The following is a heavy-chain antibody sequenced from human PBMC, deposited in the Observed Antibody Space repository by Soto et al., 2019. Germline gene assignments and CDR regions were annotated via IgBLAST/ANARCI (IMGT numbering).Heavy chain of an antibody. V-gene: IGHV1-2*02. Sequence: QVRLVQSGAEVKEPGDSVRVSCEASGYTFTAYHIHWVRQAPGQGLEWMGWINPKFGDTGYAEDFQGRVSMTSDMSTSTVYMELSRLTSDDTAIYYCARNMDYYYGRGSGNGQGVWGQGTTVTVFS. CDR3: ARNMDYYYGRGSGNGQGV. CDR1: GYTFTAYH. D-gene: IGHD3-10*02. CDR2: INPKFGDT. J-gene: IGHJ6*02.